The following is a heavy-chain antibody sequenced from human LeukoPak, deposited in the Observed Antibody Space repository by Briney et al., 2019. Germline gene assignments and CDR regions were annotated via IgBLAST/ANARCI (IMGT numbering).Heavy chain of an antibody. J-gene: IGHJ4*02. V-gene: IGHV3-21*06. D-gene: IGHD6-13*01. Sequence: PGGSLRLSCAASGFTFSDYNMNWVRQAPGKGLEWVSVISTSSTYIYYADSVKGRFTISRGNAKNSLYLQMNSLRAEDTAVYYCARVSTAASLAIDSWGQGTLVTVSS. CDR1: GFTFSDYN. CDR2: ISTSSTYI. CDR3: ARVSTAASLAIDS.